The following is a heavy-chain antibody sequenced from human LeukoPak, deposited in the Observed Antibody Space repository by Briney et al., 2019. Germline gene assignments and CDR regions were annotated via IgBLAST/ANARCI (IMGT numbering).Heavy chain of an antibody. CDR2: MYHSWST. V-gene: IGHV4-38-2*02. CDR3: ARGQAGTGWVDY. D-gene: IGHD1-7*01. J-gene: IGHJ4*02. Sequence: SETLSLICTVSGYSISSGYYWGWIWQPPGKGLEWIGSMYHSWSTYYNPSLMSRVTISVDTSKNQVSLKLSAVTAADTAVYDCARGQAGTGWVDYWGQGTLVTVSS. CDR1: GYSISSGYY.